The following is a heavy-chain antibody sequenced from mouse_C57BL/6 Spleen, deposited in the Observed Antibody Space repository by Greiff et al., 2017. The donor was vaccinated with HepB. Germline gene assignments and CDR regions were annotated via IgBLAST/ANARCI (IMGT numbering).Heavy chain of an antibody. CDR2: ISSGSSTI. V-gene: IGHV5-17*01. D-gene: IGHD1-1*01. Sequence: EVKLVESGGGLVKPGGSLKLSCAASGFTFSDYGMHWVRQAPEKGLEWVAYISSGSSTIYYADKVKGRFTISRDNAKNTLFLQMTSLRSEDTAMYYCARDSYYYGSSQFAYWGQGTLVTVSA. CDR1: GFTFSDYG. J-gene: IGHJ3*01. CDR3: ARDSYYYGSSQFAY.